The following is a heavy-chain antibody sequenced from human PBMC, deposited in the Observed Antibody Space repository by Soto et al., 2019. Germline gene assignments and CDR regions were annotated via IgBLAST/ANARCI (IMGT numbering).Heavy chain of an antibody. J-gene: IGHJ5*02. CDR2: IIPIFGTA. CDR1: GGTFSSYA. D-gene: IGHD6-19*01. CDR3: ARGFGIAVAGIDWFDP. Sequence: QVQLVQSGAEVKKPGSSVKVSCKASGGTFSSYAISWVRQAPGQGLEWMGGIIPIFGTANYAQKFQGRVTITADESTSTASMELSRLRSEDTAVYYCARGFGIAVAGIDWFDPWGQGTLVTVSS. V-gene: IGHV1-69*12.